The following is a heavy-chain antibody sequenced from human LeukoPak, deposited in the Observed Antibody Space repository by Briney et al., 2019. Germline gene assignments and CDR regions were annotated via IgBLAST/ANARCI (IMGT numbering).Heavy chain of an antibody. V-gene: IGHV3-53*01. CDR3: AKWAPFDY. J-gene: IGHJ4*02. CDR1: AFTVSSNY. Sequence: PGGSLRLSCAASAFTVSSNYMSWVRQAPGKGLECVSIIYSGDNTYYADSVKGRFTISRDNSKNTLYLQMNSLRAEDTAVYYCAKWAPFDYWGQGTLVTVSS. CDR2: IYSGDNT. D-gene: IGHD2-8*01.